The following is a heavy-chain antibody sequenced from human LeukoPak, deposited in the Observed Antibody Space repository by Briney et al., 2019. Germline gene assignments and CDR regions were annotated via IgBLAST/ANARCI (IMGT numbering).Heavy chain of an antibody. Sequence: GGSLRLSCAASGFTFSSYSMKWVRQAPGKGLEWVSSISSSSSYIYYADSVKGRFTISRDNAKNSLYLQMNSLRAEDTAVYYCARDRAGANAFDIWGQGTMVTVSS. D-gene: IGHD6-19*01. CDR3: ARDRAGANAFDI. V-gene: IGHV3-21*01. J-gene: IGHJ3*02. CDR2: ISSSSSYI. CDR1: GFTFSSYS.